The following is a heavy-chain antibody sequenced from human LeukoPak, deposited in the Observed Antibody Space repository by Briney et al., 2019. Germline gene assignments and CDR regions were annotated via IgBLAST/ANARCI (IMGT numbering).Heavy chain of an antibody. CDR2: IIHILGIA. CDR1: GCTFSSYT. D-gene: IGHD3-9*01. CDR3: ARPLNYDILTGYYTPDAFDI. V-gene: IGHV1-69*02. J-gene: IGHJ3*02. Sequence: SVKVSCQASGCTFSSYTISWVRQAPGQGLEWMGSIIHILGIANYAQKFQGRVTITADKSTSTAYMELSSLRSEDMAVYYCARPLNYDILTGYYTPDAFDIWGQGTMVTVSS.